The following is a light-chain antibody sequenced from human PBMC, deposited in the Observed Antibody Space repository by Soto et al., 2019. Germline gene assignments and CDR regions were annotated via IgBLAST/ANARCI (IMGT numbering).Light chain of an antibody. J-gene: IGKJ1*01. CDR1: QSVSSN. CDR2: GAS. V-gene: IGKV3-15*01. Sequence: EIVMTQSPATLSVSPGDRATLSCRASQSVSSNLAWYQKKPGQAPRLLIYGASTRATGIPARFSGSGSGTEFTLTISSLQSEDFAVYYCQQYINWPVTFGQGTKVEIK. CDR3: QQYINWPVT.